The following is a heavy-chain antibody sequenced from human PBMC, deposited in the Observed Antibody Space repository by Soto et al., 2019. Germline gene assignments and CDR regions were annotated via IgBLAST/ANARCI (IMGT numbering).Heavy chain of an antibody. D-gene: IGHD5-12*01. Sequence: GGSLRLSCAASGFTFSDYYMSWIRQAPGKGLEYISYISSSSGSTNYTDSVKGRFTISRDNAKNSLYLQMSSLRAEDTAVYYCARDRGGYDRLYYYHGMDVWGQGTTVTVS. J-gene: IGHJ6*02. CDR1: GFTFSDYY. CDR3: ARDRGGYDRLYYYHGMDV. CDR2: ISSSSGST. V-gene: IGHV3-11*06.